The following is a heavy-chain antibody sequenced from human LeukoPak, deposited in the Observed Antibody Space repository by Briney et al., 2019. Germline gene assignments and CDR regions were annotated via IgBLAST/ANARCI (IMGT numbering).Heavy chain of an antibody. Sequence: PSETLSLTCAVSGGSVNSSNWWSWVRQPPGKGLEWIGEIYHTGSANYNPSLQSRVTISVDKSKNQFSLKLNSVTAADTAVYYCAHCGYSSNWPYYFDSWGQGTLVTVSS. CDR3: AHCGYSSNWPYYFDS. V-gene: IGHV4-4*02. CDR2: IYHTGSA. J-gene: IGHJ4*02. D-gene: IGHD6-13*01. CDR1: GGSVNSSNW.